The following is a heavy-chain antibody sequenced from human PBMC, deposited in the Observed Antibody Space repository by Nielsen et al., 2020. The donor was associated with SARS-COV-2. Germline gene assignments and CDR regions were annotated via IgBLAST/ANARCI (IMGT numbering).Heavy chain of an antibody. CDR2: IIPILGIA. CDR1: GGTFSRYT. CDR3: AMLVVASIDY. Sequence: PVKVSCKASGGTFSRYTISWVRQAPGQGLEWMGRIIPILGIANYAQKFQGRDTINADKSTSTAYMELSSLGSEDAAVYYCAMLVVASIDYWGQGTLVTVSS. D-gene: IGHD3-22*01. J-gene: IGHJ4*02. V-gene: IGHV1-69*02.